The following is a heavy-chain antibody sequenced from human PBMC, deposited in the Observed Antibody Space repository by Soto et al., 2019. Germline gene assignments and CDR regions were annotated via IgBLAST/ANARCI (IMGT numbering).Heavy chain of an antibody. CDR2: ISPNGDAT. D-gene: IGHD6-19*01. CDR1: GFTFTTYF. V-gene: IGHV1-46*01. CDR3: ARDWRYSSGLDY. J-gene: IGHJ4*02. Sequence: GASVKVSCKASGFTFTTYFMHWLRQAPGQGLEWMGIISPNGDATTYAENFQGRLTVTKDTPTTTLYMELSGLKSDDTAVYFCARDWRYSSGLDYWGQGTLVTVS.